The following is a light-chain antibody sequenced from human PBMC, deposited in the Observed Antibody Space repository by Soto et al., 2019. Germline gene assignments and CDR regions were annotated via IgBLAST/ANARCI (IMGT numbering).Light chain of an antibody. J-gene: IGKJ1*01. V-gene: IGKV2-28*01. CDR1: QSLLHSNGYNY. CDR3: MQPLQSWT. Sequence: DIVMTQSPLSLPGTPGEPASISFVSSQSLLHSNGYNYLDWYLQKPGQSPQLLIYLGSNRASGVPDRFSGSGSGTDFTLKISRVEAEDVGVYYCMQPLQSWTFGQGTKVDIK. CDR2: LGS.